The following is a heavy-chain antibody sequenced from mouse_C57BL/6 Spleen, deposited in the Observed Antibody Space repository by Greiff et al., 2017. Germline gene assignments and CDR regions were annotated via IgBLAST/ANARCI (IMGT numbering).Heavy chain of an antibody. CDR3: AREFGSSFAWFAY. CDR2: IYPRDGST. V-gene: IGHV1-78*01. D-gene: IGHD1-1*01. J-gene: IGHJ3*01. CDR1: GYTFTDHT. Sequence: LQVVESDAELVKPGAPVKISCKVSGYTFTDHTIHWMKQRPEQGLEWIGYIYPRDGSTKYNEKFKGKATLTADKSSSTAYMQLNSLTSEDSAVYFCAREFGSSFAWFAYWGQGTLVTVSA.